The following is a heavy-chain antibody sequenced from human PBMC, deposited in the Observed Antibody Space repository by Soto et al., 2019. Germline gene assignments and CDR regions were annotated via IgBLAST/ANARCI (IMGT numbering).Heavy chain of an antibody. CDR1: GFSFGSYA. Sequence: GGSLRLSCAASGFSFGSYAMSWVRQAPGKGLEWVSTISGSGRATYYADSVKGRFTISRDNAKNSLYLQMNSLRAEDTAVYYCARPSGYDWASDYWGQGTLVTVSS. CDR3: ARPSGYDWASDY. V-gene: IGHV3-21*01. CDR2: ISGSGRAT. J-gene: IGHJ4*02. D-gene: IGHD5-12*01.